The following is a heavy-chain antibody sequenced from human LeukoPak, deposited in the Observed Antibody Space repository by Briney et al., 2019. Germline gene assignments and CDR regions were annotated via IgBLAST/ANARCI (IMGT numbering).Heavy chain of an antibody. CDR2: IYSGGST. Sequence: GGSLRLSCAASGFTVSSNYMSWVRQAPGKGLEWVSVIYSGGSTYYADSVKGRFTISRDNSKNTLYLQMNSLRAEDTAVYYCARAFGVDYCSGGSCYSVFSGFDYWGQGTLVTVSS. CDR3: ARAFGVDYCSGGSCYSVFSGFDY. CDR1: GFTVSSNY. D-gene: IGHD2-15*01. J-gene: IGHJ4*02. V-gene: IGHV3-66*01.